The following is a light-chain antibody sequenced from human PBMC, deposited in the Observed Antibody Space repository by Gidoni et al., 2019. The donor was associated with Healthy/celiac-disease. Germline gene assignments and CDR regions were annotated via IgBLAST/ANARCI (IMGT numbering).Light chain of an antibody. CDR3: QQRSNWPPSIT. CDR1: QSVSSY. J-gene: IGKJ5*01. CDR2: DAS. V-gene: IGKV3-11*01. Sequence: EIVLTQSPATLSLSPGERATLSCRASQSVSSYLACYQQKPGQAPRLLIYDASNRATGIPARFSGSGSGTDFTLTISSLEPEEFAVYYCQQRSNWPPSITFXQXTRLEIK.